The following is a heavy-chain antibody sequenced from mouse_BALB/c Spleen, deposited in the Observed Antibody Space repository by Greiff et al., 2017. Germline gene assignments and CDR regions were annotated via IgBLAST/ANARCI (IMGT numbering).Heavy chain of an antibody. D-gene: IGHD3-3*01. V-gene: IGHV5-12-2*01. CDR3: ARLGQRYFDV. J-gene: IGHJ1*01. CDR2: ISNGGGST. CDR1: GFTFSSYT. Sequence: EVMLVESGGGLVQPGGSLKLSCAASGFTFSSYTMSWVRQTPEKRLEWVAYISNGGGSTYYPDTVKGRFTISRDNAKNTLYLQMSSLKSEDTAMYYCARLGQRYFDVWGAGTTVTVSS.